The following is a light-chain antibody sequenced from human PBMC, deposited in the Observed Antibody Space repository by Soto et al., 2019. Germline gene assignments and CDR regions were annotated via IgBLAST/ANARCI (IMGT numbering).Light chain of an antibody. CDR1: QSITIY. Sequence: DIQMPQSPSSLSASVGDRVTITCRASQSITIYLNWYQQKPGEAPNLLIFGASTLQSGVPSRFSGSGSGTDFTLTISSLQPEDFATYYCQQSYSTLWTFGQGTKVDIK. J-gene: IGKJ1*01. CDR2: GAS. V-gene: IGKV1-39*01. CDR3: QQSYSTLWT.